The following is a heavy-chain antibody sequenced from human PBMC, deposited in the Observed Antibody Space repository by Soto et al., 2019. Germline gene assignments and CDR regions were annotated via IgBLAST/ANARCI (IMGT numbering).Heavy chain of an antibody. J-gene: IGHJ4*02. Sequence: QVQLQESGPGLVKPSETLSLTCTVSGGSVSSGSYYWTWMRQPPGKGLEWIGYINYSGSTSYNPSLKGRVVISVDTSKKQFSLKVSSVTAADTAVYYCARDGDTSGYYYFDYWGQGTLVTVSS. CDR2: INYSGST. CDR3: ARDGDTSGYYYFDY. CDR1: GGSVSSGSYY. V-gene: IGHV4-61*01. D-gene: IGHD3-22*01.